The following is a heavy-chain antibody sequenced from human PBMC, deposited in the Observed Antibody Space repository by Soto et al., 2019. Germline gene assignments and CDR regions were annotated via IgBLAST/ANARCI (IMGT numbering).Heavy chain of an antibody. CDR3: ARESSGWPPFY. Sequence: ASVKVSCKASGYTFSNYGFTWVRQAPGQGPEWMGWTYNGNTGYAQKFQGRVTMTTEASTSTAYMDLRSLTSDDTAVYYCARESSGWPPFYWGQGTPVTVSS. V-gene: IGHV1-18*01. CDR1: GYTFSNYG. D-gene: IGHD6-19*01. CDR2: TYNGNT. J-gene: IGHJ4*02.